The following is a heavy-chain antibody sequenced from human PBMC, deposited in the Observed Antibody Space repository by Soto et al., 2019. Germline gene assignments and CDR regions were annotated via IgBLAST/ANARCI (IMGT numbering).Heavy chain of an antibody. CDR3: ARGLILWVGELSRRGGYYYYMDV. J-gene: IGHJ6*03. V-gene: IGHV4-34*01. Sequence: QVQLQQWGAGLLKPSETLSLTCAVYGGSFSGYQWSWIRQTPGKGLEWIGEINDSGNINYNPSLKSRVTSLIDTPKKQISLKLNSVTAADTAVYYCARGLILWVGELSRRGGYYYYMDVWGKGTTVTVSS. CDR1: GGSFSGYQ. D-gene: IGHD3-10*01. CDR2: INDSGNI.